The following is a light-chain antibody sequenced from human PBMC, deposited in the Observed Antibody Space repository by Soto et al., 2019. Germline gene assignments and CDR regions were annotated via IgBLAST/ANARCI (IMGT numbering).Light chain of an antibody. Sequence: EIVLTQSPATLSLSPRDRATLSCRASQSVSSYLAWYQQKPGQAPRLLIYDASNRATGIQARFSGSGSGTDFTLTISSLEPEEFAVYYCQQRNNWSWTFGQGTKVEIK. CDR2: DAS. CDR1: QSVSSY. V-gene: IGKV3-11*01. J-gene: IGKJ1*01. CDR3: QQRNNWSWT.